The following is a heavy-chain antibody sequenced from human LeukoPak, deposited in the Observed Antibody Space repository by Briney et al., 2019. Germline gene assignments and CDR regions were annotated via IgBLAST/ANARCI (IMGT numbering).Heavy chain of an antibody. J-gene: IGHJ4*02. D-gene: IGHD6-13*01. CDR3: ARLYRENLAAAGYSDY. V-gene: IGHV4-39*01. CDR2: IYYSGST. CDR1: GGSISSSSYY. Sequence: SETLSLTCTVSGGSISSSSYYWGWIRQPPGKGLEWIGSIYYSGSTYYNPSLKSRVTISVDTSKNQFSLKLSSVTAADTAVYYCARLYRENLAAAGYSDYWGQGTLVTVSS.